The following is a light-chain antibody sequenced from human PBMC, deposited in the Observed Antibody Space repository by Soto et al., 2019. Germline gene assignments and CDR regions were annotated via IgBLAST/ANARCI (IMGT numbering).Light chain of an antibody. J-gene: IGKJ1*01. Sequence: EIVLTQSPGTLSLSPGEGGTLSCRASQSVSNNFLAWYQHKPGQAPRLLISGATSRATGIPDRFSGSGSGTDFTLTISRLEPEDFAVYYCQQYGSTPVTFGQGTK. CDR3: QQYGSTPVT. V-gene: IGKV3-20*01. CDR2: GAT. CDR1: QSVSNNF.